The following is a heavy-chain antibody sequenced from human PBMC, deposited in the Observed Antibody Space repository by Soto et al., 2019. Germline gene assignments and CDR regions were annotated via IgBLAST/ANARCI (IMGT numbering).Heavy chain of an antibody. D-gene: IGHD1-26*01. CDR3: ARHRAGYSGSYGDFDY. V-gene: IGHV5-51*01. CDR2: IYPGDSGT. J-gene: IGHJ4*02. Sequence: GGSLRLSCKGSGYTFTSYWIGWVRQMPGKGLEWMGIIYPGDSGTRYSPSFQGQVTISADKSNSTSYLQWSSLKASDTAKYYCARHRAGYSGSYGDFDYWGQGTLVTVSS. CDR1: GYTFTSYW.